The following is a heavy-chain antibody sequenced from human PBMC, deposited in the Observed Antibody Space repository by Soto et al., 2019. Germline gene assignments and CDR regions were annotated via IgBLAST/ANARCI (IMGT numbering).Heavy chain of an antibody. V-gene: IGHV4-31*11. CDR2: ISSGGSP. J-gene: IGHJ1*01. CDR1: DESVTSPGNY. D-gene: IGHD2-15*01. Sequence: VQLQESGPGLVKPSQTLSLTCAVSDESVTSPGNYWNWIRQRPDTGLEWIGYISSGGSPFYNPSLRRRVSLSLDTSNNLFSLTLNSVTAADTAVYYCTLNHCAGGGCYDRDYWGQGTRVTVSS. CDR3: TLNHCAGGGCYDRDY.